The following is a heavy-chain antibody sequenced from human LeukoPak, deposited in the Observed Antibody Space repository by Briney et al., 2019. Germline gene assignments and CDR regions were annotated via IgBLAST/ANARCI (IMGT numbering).Heavy chain of an antibody. J-gene: IGHJ4*02. CDR3: AKDIAVDTAMGPLSVDY. CDR1: GFTFSSYA. D-gene: IGHD5-18*01. V-gene: IGHV3-23*01. CDR2: ISGRGGST. Sequence: PGGSLRLSCAASGFTFSSYAMSWVRQAPGKGLEWVSAISGRGGSTYYADSVKGRFTISRDNSKNTLYLQMNRLSAEDTALYYCAKDIAVDTAMGPLSVDYWGQGTLVTVSS.